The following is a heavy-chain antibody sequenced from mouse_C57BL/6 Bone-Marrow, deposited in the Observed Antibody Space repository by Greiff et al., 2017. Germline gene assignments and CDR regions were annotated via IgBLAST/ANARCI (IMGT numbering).Heavy chain of an antibody. CDR2: IYPGGGYT. CDR1: GYTFTNYW. D-gene: IGHD2-4*01. J-gene: IGHJ3*01. Sequence: VKVVESGAELVRPGTSVKMSCKASGYTFTNYWLGWAKQRPGHGLEWIGDIYPGGGYTNYNEKFKGKATLTADKSSSTAYMQFSSLTSEDSAIYYCARFGDYDGFAYWGQGTLVTVSA. V-gene: IGHV1-63*01. CDR3: ARFGDYDGFAY.